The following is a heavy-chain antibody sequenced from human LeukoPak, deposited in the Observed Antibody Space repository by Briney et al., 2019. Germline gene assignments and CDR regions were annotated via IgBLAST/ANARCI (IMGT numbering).Heavy chain of an antibody. CDR3: ASGRITIFGEVRRGAFDI. J-gene: IGHJ3*02. V-gene: IGHV4-38-2*02. CDR1: GYSITSGYY. CDR2: IYHSGRT. Sequence: PSQTLSLPRTLSGYSITSGYYWGWIGQPPRKGPDWLGSIYHSGRTYYNPTLKSRVTKPVDTSTHPSSPTPSTVTASHKPASYFASGRITIFGEVRRGAFDIWGQGTMVTVSS. D-gene: IGHD3-3*01.